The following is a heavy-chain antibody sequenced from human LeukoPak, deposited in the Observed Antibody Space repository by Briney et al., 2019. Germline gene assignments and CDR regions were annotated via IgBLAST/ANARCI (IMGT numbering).Heavy chain of an antibody. J-gene: IGHJ5*02. Sequence: GGSLRLSCAASGFTFSSYGMHWVRQAPGKGLEWVAVIWYDGSNKYYADSVKGRFTISRDNSKNTLYLQMNSLRAEDTAVYYCARQAYCSSTSCYPFIGWFDPWGQGTLVAVSS. CDR2: IWYDGSNK. D-gene: IGHD2-2*01. V-gene: IGHV3-33*01. CDR3: ARQAYCSSTSCYPFIGWFDP. CDR1: GFTFSSYG.